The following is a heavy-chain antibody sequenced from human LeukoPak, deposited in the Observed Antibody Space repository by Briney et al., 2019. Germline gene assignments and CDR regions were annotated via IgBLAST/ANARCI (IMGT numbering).Heavy chain of an antibody. CDR3: ARGSAEKDYDSSGFDH. CDR1: GYTFTGYY. D-gene: IGHD3-22*01. CDR2: INPNSGGT. Sequence: ASVKVSCKASGYTFTGYYMHWVRQAPGQGLEWMGWINPNSGGTNNAQKFQGRVTMTRDTSISTAYMELSTLRSDDTAAYYCARGSAEKDYDSSGFDHWGQGTLVTVSS. J-gene: IGHJ4*02. V-gene: IGHV1-2*02.